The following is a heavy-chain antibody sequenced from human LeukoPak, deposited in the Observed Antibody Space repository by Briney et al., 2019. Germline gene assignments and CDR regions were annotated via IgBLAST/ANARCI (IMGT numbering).Heavy chain of an antibody. D-gene: IGHD6-13*01. CDR3: AKDLVIAAAGRYYYMDV. CDR1: GFTVSNNY. V-gene: IGHV3-66*01. CDR2: IYSGGST. J-gene: IGHJ6*03. Sequence: GGSLTLSCAASGFTVSNNYMRWVRQAPGKGLEWVSLIYSGGSTYYADSVKGRFIISRDNSKNTLYLQMNSLRAEDTAVYYCAKDLVIAAAGRYYYMDVWGKGTTVTISS.